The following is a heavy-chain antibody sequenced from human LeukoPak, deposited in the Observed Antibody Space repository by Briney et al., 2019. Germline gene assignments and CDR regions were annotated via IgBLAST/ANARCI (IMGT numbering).Heavy chain of an antibody. CDR2: MYYSGST. CDR3: ARQYYDSTGYYYFDY. CDR1: GDFITGSTYY. V-gene: IGHV4-39*01. D-gene: IGHD3-22*01. J-gene: IGHJ4*02. Sequence: SETLSLTCTVSGDFITGSTYYWGWIRQPPGKGLEWIGSMYYSGSTYSNPSLRSRVTMSADTCKNQFSLNLKSVTAADTAVYYCARQYYDSTGYYYFDYWGQGTLVTVSS.